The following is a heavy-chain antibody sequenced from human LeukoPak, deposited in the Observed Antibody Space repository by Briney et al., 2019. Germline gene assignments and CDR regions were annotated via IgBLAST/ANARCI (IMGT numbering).Heavy chain of an antibody. Sequence: GGSLRLSCAASGFTFSSYSMNWVRQAPGKGLEWVSSISSSSSYMYYADSVKGRFTISRDNAKNSLYLQMNSLRAEDTAVYYCARDKTSGQGADAFDFWGQGTMVTVSS. J-gene: IGHJ3*01. D-gene: IGHD3-3*01. CDR2: ISSSSSYM. CDR1: GFTFSSYS. CDR3: ARDKTSGQGADAFDF. V-gene: IGHV3-21*01.